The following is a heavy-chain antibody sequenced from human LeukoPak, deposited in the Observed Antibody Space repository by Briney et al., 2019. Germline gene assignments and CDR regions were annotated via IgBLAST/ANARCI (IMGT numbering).Heavy chain of an antibody. CDR2: INHSGST. CDR1: GGSFSDYY. J-gene: IGHJ6*03. D-gene: IGHD3-22*01. CDR3: ARLVGGGSGYYRSSYYYYMDV. Sequence: SETLSLTCAVYGGSFSDYYWSWIRQPPGKGLEWIGEINHSGSTNYNPSLKSRVTISVDTSKNQFSLKLSSVTAADTAVYYCARLVGGGSGYYRSSYYYYMDVWGKGTTVTISS. V-gene: IGHV4-34*01.